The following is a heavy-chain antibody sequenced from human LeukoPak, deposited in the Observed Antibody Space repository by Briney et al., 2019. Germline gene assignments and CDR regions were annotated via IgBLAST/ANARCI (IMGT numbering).Heavy chain of an antibody. D-gene: IGHD5-12*01. J-gene: IGHJ2*01. CDR1: GFTFDDYA. V-gene: IGHV3-43*02. CDR3: AKDVRSGWLQAFDL. CDR2: ISGDGGST. Sequence: GGSLRLSCAASGFTFDDYAMHWVRQAPGKGLEWVSLISGDGGSTYYADSVKGRFTISRDNSKNTLYLEMNSLRAEDTALYYCAKDVRSGWLQAFDLWGRGTLVTVSS.